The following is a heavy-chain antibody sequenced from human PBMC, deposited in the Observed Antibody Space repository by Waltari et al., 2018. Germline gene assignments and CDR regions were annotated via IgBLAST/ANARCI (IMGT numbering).Heavy chain of an antibody. D-gene: IGHD2-8*01. CDR3: ARHPAMTIMLWYFDL. CDR2: IYYSGRP. CDR1: GGSISSSSYY. Sequence: QLQLQESGPGLVKPSETLSLTCTVSGGSISSSSYYWGWIRQPPGKGLEWIGGIYYSGRPYYTPSLKRRSTISVDTSKNQFSLKLSSVTAADTAVYYCARHPAMTIMLWYFDLWGRGTLVTVSS. V-gene: IGHV4-39*01. J-gene: IGHJ2*01.